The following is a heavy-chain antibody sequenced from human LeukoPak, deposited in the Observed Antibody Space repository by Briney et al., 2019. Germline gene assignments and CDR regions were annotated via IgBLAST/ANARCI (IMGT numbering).Heavy chain of an antibody. J-gene: IGHJ4*02. Sequence: GGSLRLSCAASGFTFSSYSMNWVRQAPGKGLEWVSSISSSSSYIYYADSVKGRFTISRDDAKNSLYLQMNSLRAEDTAVYYCAKDPSYDYVWGSYRHFDYWGQGTLVTVSS. V-gene: IGHV3-21*04. CDR1: GFTFSSYS. D-gene: IGHD3-16*02. CDR3: AKDPSYDYVWGSYRHFDY. CDR2: ISSSSSYI.